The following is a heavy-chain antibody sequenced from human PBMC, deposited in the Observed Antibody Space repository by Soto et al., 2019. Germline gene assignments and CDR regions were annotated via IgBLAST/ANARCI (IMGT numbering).Heavy chain of an antibody. J-gene: IGHJ4*02. Sequence: QVQLVQSGGEVKKPGASVQVSCKASGYNYNNYGVTRVRQAPGQGLEWMGWISAFNHKANYAPNIQDRVTMTIDTSTNTAHMEMRSLRPDYPAVYYCARQHNDLWTDSPDFDYGGQGPLVTVSA. CDR2: ISAFNHKA. D-gene: IGHD3-9*01. CDR3: ARQHNDLWTDSPDFDY. V-gene: IGHV1-18*04. CDR1: GYNYNNYG.